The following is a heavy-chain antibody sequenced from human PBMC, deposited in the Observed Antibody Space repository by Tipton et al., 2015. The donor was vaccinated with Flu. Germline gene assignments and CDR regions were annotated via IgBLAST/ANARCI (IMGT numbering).Heavy chain of an antibody. Sequence: SLRLSCAASGINFSRYAMHWVRQAPGRGLEWVAVISYDATLEYFADSVKGRFTISRDNSKNTLFLRMNSLRSNDTAVYYCASSPWFKEGRLPYWGQGILVTVSS. J-gene: IGHJ4*02. D-gene: IGHD3-22*01. CDR2: ISYDATLE. CDR3: ASSPWFKEGRLPY. V-gene: IGHV3-30*07. CDR1: GINFSRYA.